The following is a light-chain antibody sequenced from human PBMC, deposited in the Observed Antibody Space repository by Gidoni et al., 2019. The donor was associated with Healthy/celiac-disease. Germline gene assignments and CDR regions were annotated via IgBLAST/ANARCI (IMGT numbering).Light chain of an antibody. CDR1: SSDVGSYNL. Sequence: QSALTQPASVSGSPGQSITISCTGTSSDVGSYNLVSWYQQHPGKAPKLMIYEGSKRPSGVSNRFSGSKSGSTASLTISGLQAEDEADYYCCSCAGSTIFGVFGGGTKLTVL. V-gene: IGLV2-23*03. J-gene: IGLJ2*01. CDR3: CSCAGSTIFGV. CDR2: EGS.